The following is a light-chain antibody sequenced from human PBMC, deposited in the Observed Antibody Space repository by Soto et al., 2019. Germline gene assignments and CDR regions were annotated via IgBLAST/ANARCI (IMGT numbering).Light chain of an antibody. CDR3: QQYYSYSRT. J-gene: IGKJ1*01. V-gene: IGKV1-5*03. Sequence: DIQMTQSPSTLSASVGDRVTITCRANQSLSSWLAWYQQKPGKAPKLLIYKASSLQSGVPSRFSGSGSVTEFTLTISSLQPDDFATYHCQQYYSYSRTFGQGTKVEIK. CDR2: KAS. CDR1: QSLSSW.